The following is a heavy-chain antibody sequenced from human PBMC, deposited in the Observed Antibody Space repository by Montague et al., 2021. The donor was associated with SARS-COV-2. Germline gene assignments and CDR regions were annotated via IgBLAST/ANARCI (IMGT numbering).Heavy chain of an antibody. D-gene: IGHD3-10*01. CDR1: GGSISTYY. CDR3: ARQDSTMVRGVNRWPFDI. J-gene: IGHJ3*02. CDR2: IYYSGST. Sequence: SETLSLTCTVSGGSISTYYWSWIRQPLGKGLEWIGYIYYSGSTNYYPSLKSRVTISVDTSKNQFSLKLSSVTAADTAVYYCARQDSTMVRGVNRWPFDIWGQGTMVTVSA. V-gene: IGHV4-59*01.